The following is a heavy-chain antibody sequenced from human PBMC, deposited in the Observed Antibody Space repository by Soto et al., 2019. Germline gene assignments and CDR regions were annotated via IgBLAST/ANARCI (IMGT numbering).Heavy chain of an antibody. V-gene: IGHV4-59*01. CDR3: AREQGAGNYYYGMDV. CDR2: IYYSGGT. D-gene: IGHD6-19*01. Sequence: QVQLQESGPGLVKPSETLSLTCTDSGGSICIYYWSWIRQPPGKGLEWIGYIYYSGGTNYNPSFNSRVTISVDTSKNQFSLKLSSVTAADTAVYYCAREQGAGNYYYGMDVWGQGTTVTVSS. J-gene: IGHJ6*02. CDR1: GGSICIYY.